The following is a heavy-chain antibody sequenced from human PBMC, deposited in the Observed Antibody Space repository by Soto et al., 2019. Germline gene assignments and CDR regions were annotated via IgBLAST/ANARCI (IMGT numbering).Heavy chain of an antibody. CDR2: IYYSGST. J-gene: IGHJ2*01. CDR1: GGSISSGGYY. Sequence: QVQLQESGPGLVKPSQTLSLTCTVSGGSISSGGYYWSWIRQHPGKGLEWIGYIYYSGSTYYNPSLESRVTISVATSKHPFSLELSSVTAADTAVYYCARARGGYCSGGSCYTDYWYFDLWGRGTLVTVSS. V-gene: IGHV4-31*03. CDR3: ARARGGYCSGGSCYTDYWYFDL. D-gene: IGHD2-15*01.